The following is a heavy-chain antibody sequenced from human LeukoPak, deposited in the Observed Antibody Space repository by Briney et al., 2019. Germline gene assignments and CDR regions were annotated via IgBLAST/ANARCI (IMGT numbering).Heavy chain of an antibody. CDR2: ISAYNGKT. CDR1: GYNFTSYG. V-gene: IGHV1-18*01. D-gene: IGHD5-12*01. Sequence: ASVKVSCKAFGYNFTSYGITWVRQAPGQGLEWMGWISAYNGKTNSAQKFQGRVTMTTDTSTSTAYMDLRSLRSDDTAVYYCARGWAPRKEWLILNWLDPWGQGTLVTVSS. CDR3: ARGWAPRKEWLILNWLDP. J-gene: IGHJ5*02.